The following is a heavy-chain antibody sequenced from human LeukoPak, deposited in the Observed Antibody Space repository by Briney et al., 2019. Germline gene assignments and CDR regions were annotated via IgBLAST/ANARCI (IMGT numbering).Heavy chain of an antibody. Sequence: PGGSLRLSCAASGFTFSSYGMHWVRQAPGKGLEWVAVISYDGSNKYYADSVKGRFTISRDNSKNTLYLQMNSLRAEDTAVYYCAKDFRPYSSSWSGSFDYWGQGTLVTVSS. V-gene: IGHV3-30*18. J-gene: IGHJ4*02. D-gene: IGHD6-13*01. CDR2: ISYDGSNK. CDR3: AKDFRPYSSSWSGSFDY. CDR1: GFTFSSYG.